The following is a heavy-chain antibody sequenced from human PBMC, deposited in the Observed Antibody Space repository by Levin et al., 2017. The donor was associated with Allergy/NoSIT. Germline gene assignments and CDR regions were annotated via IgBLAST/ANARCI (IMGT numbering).Heavy chain of an antibody. D-gene: IGHD4-17*01. CDR1: GGSISSYH. CDR2: FYTTGNS. CDR3: AKETNYGDLYYYGMDV. J-gene: IGHJ6*02. Sequence: SETLSLTCTVSGGSISSYHWSWIRQPAGKGLEWIGRFYTTGNSNYNPSLKSRVSMSVDTSKNQFSLKLTSVTAADTAVYYCAKETNYGDLYYYGMDVWGQGTTVTVSS. V-gene: IGHV4-4*07.